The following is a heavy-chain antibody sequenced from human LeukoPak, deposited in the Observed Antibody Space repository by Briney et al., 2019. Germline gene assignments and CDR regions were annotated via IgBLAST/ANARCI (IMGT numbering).Heavy chain of an antibody. V-gene: IGHV3-30*03. Sequence: PGGSLRLSCAASGFTFSSYGMHWVRQAPGKGLEWVAVISYDGSNKYYADSVKGRFTISRDNSKNTLYLQMNSLRAEDTAVYYCAIIAAALKYYFDYWGQGTLVTVSS. J-gene: IGHJ4*02. CDR2: ISYDGSNK. CDR3: AIIAAALKYYFDY. D-gene: IGHD6-13*01. CDR1: GFTFSSYG.